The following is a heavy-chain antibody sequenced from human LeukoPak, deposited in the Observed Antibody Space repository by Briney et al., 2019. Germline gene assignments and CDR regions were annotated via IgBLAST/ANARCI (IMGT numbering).Heavy chain of an antibody. J-gene: IGHJ5*02. D-gene: IGHD3-10*01. Sequence: GASVKVSCKASGYTFTSYGISWVRQAPGQGLEWMGWISAYNGNTNYAQKLQGRVTMTTDTSTSTAYMELRSLRSDDTAVYYCARSNKIWFGELPRFDPWGQGTLVTVSS. CDR3: ARSNKIWFGELPRFDP. CDR1: GYTFTSYG. CDR2: ISAYNGNT. V-gene: IGHV1-18*01.